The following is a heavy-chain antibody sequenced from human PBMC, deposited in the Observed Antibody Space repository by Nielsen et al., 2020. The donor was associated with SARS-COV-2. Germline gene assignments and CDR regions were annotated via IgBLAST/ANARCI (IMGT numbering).Heavy chain of an antibody. CDR1: GYTLTELS. CDR3: AGGLAVAGRGYFDY. V-gene: IGHV1-24*01. Sequence: ASVKVSCKVSGYTLTELSMHWMRQAPGKGLEWMGGFDPEDGETIYAQKFQGRVTMTEDTSTDTAYMELSSLRSEDTAVYYCAGGLAVAGRGYFDYWGQGTLVTVSS. J-gene: IGHJ4*02. D-gene: IGHD6-19*01. CDR2: FDPEDGET.